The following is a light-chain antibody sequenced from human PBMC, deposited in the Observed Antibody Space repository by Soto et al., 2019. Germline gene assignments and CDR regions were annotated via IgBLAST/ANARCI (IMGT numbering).Light chain of an antibody. CDR2: GAS. V-gene: IGKV3-20*01. CDR1: QSVSSSY. J-gene: IGKJ1*01. CDR3: QQYGSLT. Sequence: EIVLTQSPGTLSLSPGERATLSCRANQSVSSSYLAWYQQKPGQAPRLLIYGASSRATGIPDRFSGSGSGTDFTLTISRLEPEDFAVYYCQQYGSLTFGQGTKVEIK.